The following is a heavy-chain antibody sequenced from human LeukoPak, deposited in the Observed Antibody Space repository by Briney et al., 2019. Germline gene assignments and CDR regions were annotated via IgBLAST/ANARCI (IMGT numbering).Heavy chain of an antibody. D-gene: IGHD5-18*01. Sequence: GGSLRLSCAASGFTFSSYEMNWVRQAPGKWLEWVSYISSSGSTIYYADSVKGRFTISRDDAKNSLYLQMNSLRAEDTAVYYCARDRPTAMDYNRFDYWGQGTLVTVSS. V-gene: IGHV3-48*03. CDR3: ARDRPTAMDYNRFDY. J-gene: IGHJ4*02. CDR2: ISSSGSTI. CDR1: GFTFSSYE.